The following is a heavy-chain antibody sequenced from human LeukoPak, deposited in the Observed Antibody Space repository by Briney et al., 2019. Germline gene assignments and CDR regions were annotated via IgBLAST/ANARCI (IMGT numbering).Heavy chain of an antibody. J-gene: IGHJ4*02. CDR1: GFSLSNYW. CDR3: ARRAGAYSHPYDY. D-gene: IGHD4/OR15-4a*01. V-gene: IGHV3-7*03. Sequence: GGSLKLSCAASGFSLSNYWMSWVRQAPGKGPEWVANIREDGSEKKYVDSVEGRFTISRDNAKNSLYLQMNSLRAEDTAVYYCARRAGAYSHPYDYWGQGTLVTVSS. CDR2: IREDGSEK.